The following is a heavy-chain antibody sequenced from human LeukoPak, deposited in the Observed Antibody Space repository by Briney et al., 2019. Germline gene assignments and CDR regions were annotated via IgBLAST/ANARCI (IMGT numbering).Heavy chain of an antibody. CDR2: IYYSGST. V-gene: IGHV4-39*01. Sequence: SETLSLTCTVSGGSISSSSYYWGWIRQPPGEGLEWIGSIYYSGSTYYNPSLKSRVTISVDTSKNQFSLKLSSVTAADTAVYYCASPPRSTVKGPGGYWGQGTLVTVSS. CDR1: GGSISSSSYY. D-gene: IGHD4-17*01. CDR3: ASPPRSTVKGPGGY. J-gene: IGHJ4*02.